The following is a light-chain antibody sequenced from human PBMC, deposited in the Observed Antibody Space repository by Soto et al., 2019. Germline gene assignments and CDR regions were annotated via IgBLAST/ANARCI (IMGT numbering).Light chain of an antibody. Sequence: EIVLKQSPATLSLSPGEGATLSCRANQNIWNFLAWYQQRPGQAPRLLIYDASKRATGIPARFSGSGSGTDFTLTISSLEPQDFAVYYSQQRPMWPKTFGQGTKVDIK. CDR3: QQRPMWPKT. V-gene: IGKV3-11*01. J-gene: IGKJ1*01. CDR2: DAS. CDR1: QNIWNF.